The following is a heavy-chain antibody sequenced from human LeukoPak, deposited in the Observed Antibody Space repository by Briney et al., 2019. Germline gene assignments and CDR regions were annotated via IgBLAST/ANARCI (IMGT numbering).Heavy chain of an antibody. J-gene: IGHJ4*02. CDR3: ARDLARDGYNYQNFDY. D-gene: IGHD5-24*01. Sequence: GGSLRLSCAASGFTVSSNYMSWVRQAPGKGLEWVSVIYSGGSTYYADSVKGRFTISRDNSKNTLYLQMNSLRAEDTAVYYCARDLARDGYNYQNFDYWGQGTLVTVSS. CDR2: IYSGGST. V-gene: IGHV3-66*01. CDR1: GFTVSSNY.